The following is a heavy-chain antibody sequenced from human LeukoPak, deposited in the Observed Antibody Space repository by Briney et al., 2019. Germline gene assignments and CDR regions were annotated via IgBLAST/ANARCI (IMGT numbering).Heavy chain of an antibody. CDR1: GFTFSSYW. Sequence: RSGGSLRLSCAASGFTFSSYWMSWVRQAPGKGLEWVANIKEDGSEKYYVDSVKGRFTISRDNAKNSLYLQMNSLRAEDTAVYYCARGVGATPVYYYYYMDVWGKGTTVTVSS. J-gene: IGHJ6*03. CDR3: ARGVGATPVYYYYYMDV. CDR2: IKEDGSEK. D-gene: IGHD1-26*01. V-gene: IGHV3-7*01.